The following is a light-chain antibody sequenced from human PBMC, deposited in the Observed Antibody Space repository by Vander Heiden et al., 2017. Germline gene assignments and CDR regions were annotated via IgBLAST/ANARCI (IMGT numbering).Light chain of an antibody. V-gene: IGKV1-39*01. CDR1: QSISSY. CDR2: AAS. CDR3: QHRDSTPRA. Sequence: DIQMTQSPSSLSASVGDRVTIPCRASQSISSYLNWYQQKPGKAPKLLIYAASSLQSGVPSRFSGSGSGTDFTLTISRLQPEDFATYYCQHRDSTPRAFGQGTKVEIK. J-gene: IGKJ1*01.